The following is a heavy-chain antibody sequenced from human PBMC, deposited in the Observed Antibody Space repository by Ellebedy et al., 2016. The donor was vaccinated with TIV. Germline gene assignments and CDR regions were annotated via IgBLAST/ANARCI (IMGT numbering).Heavy chain of an antibody. Sequence: PGGSLRLSCAGSGFTVSDYFMSWVRKAPGKGLEWVAYMSSSGTHIYYADSVKGRFTVARDNALNSLYRQMNSLRGDDTAVYYCGRAREPGYFAYYYYGMDVWGQGTTVTVSS. J-gene: IGHJ6*02. CDR3: GRAREPGYFAYYYYGMDV. V-gene: IGHV3-11*01. CDR2: MSSSGTHI. CDR1: GFTVSDYF. D-gene: IGHD3-9*01.